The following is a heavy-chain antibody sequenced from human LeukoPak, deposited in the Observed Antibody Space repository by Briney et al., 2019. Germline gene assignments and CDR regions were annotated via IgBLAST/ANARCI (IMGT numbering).Heavy chain of an antibody. D-gene: IGHD6-6*01. CDR1: GYTFTSYG. Sequence: SVKVSCKASGYTFTSYGISWVRQAPGQGLEWMGGIIPIFGTANYAQKFQGRVTITTDESTSTAYMELSSLRSEDTAVYYCARSSPAVVRDYYMDVWGKGTTVTVSS. V-gene: IGHV1-69*05. J-gene: IGHJ6*03. CDR2: IIPIFGTA. CDR3: ARSSPAVVRDYYMDV.